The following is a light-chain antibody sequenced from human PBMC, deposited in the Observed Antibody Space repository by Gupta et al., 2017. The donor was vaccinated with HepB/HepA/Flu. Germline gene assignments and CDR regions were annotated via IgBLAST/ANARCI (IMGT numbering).Light chain of an antibody. V-gene: IGLV2-11*01. Sequence: QSALTHPRSVSASPGQSVTISCTGTSSDVGGYNYVSWYQQHPGKAPKLMIYDVSKRPSGVPDRFSGSKSGNTASLTISGLQAEDEADYYCCSYAGSYWVFGGGTKLTVL. CDR2: DVS. CDR3: CSYAGSYWV. CDR1: SSDVGGYNY. J-gene: IGLJ3*02.